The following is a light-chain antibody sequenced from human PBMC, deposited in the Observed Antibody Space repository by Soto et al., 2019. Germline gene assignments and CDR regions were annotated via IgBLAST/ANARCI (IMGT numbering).Light chain of an antibody. J-gene: IGKJ1*01. CDR3: QQSFGVPPT. Sequence: DSQMTQSPSSLSEALGDRFSVTFRASQSNSTHLNWFQQRPGKAPNLLIYGDYTLQDGLLSRFSVSGSETEYTLSISSLQSDECATYCWQQSFGVPPTFGQGPRVDIQ. CDR1: QSNSTH. CDR2: GDY. V-gene: IGKV1-39*01.